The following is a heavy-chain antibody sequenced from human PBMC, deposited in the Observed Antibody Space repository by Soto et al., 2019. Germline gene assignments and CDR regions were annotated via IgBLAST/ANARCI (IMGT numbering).Heavy chain of an antibody. J-gene: IGHJ4*02. CDR3: TRQTDAVQWLVVPTDYNFDY. D-gene: IGHD6-19*01. CDR1: GFTFGGSA. Sequence: EGQLVESGGGLVQPGGSLKLSCAASGFTFGGSAMHWVRQASGKGLEWVGHIRSKTNSYATAYAESVKGRFTISRDDSMNTAYLQMNSLKTEDTAVYFCTRQTDAVQWLVVPTDYNFDYCGQGTLVTVSS. V-gene: IGHV3-73*02. CDR2: IRSKTNSYAT.